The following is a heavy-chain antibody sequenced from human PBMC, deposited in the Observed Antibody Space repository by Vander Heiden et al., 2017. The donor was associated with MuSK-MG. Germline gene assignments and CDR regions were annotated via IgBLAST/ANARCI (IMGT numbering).Heavy chain of an antibody. J-gene: IGHJ6*03. Sequence: QVQLQQWGAGLLKPSETLSLTCAVYGGSFRGYYWTWIRQPPGKGLEWMGEINHSGSTNYNPSLKSRVTISVDTSKNQFSLKLSSVTAADTAVYYCARGPSLVVPAAIGYYYYYYMDVWGKGTTVTVSS. CDR1: GGSFRGYY. D-gene: IGHD2-2*01. CDR3: ARGPSLVVPAAIGYYYYYYMDV. V-gene: IGHV4-34*01. CDR2: INHSGST.